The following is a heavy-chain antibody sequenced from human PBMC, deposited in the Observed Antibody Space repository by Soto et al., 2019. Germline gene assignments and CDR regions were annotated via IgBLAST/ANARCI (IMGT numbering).Heavy chain of an antibody. J-gene: IGHJ6*02. CDR1: GGPFNGVD. CDR2: INPDASR. D-gene: IGHD3-16*01. Sequence: SETLSLTCGVFGGPFNGVDWTWSRQPPGKGLELIGEINPDASRHYNPSLRIRPSLSADTSKNQFSLNLTSWTAADMAVDFWKSLRWLQSPTRPDHYYYGMDVWGPGTPVTVSS. CDR3: KSLRWLQSPTRPDHYYYGMDV. V-gene: IGHV4-34*01.